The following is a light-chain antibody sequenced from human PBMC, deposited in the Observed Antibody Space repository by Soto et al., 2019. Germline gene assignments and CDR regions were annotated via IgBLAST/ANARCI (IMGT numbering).Light chain of an antibody. CDR2: EVS. V-gene: IGLV2-14*01. Sequence: QSVLTQPASVSGSPGQSITISCTGTSSDVGGYNYVSWYQQHPGKAPKLMIYEVSNRPSGVSNRFSGSKSGNTASLTISGLQAEDDADYYCSSSRSSSTLVFGGGTKLTVL. CDR3: SSSRSSSTLV. J-gene: IGLJ2*01. CDR1: SSDVGGYNY.